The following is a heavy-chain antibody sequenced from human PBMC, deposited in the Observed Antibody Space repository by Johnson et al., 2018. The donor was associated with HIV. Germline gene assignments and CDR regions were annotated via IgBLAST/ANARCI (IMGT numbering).Heavy chain of an antibody. J-gene: IGHJ3*02. CDR2: TSNDGSNK. CDR3: AKEDPWRRACDI. CDR1: GFTFSSYA. D-gene: IGHD1-1*01. V-gene: IGHV3-30*04. Sequence: QMLLVESGGGLVQPGGSLRLSCAASGFTFSSYAMHWVRQAPGKGLEWVAVTSNDGSNKYYADSVKGRFTIYRDNFKNTLYLQMNGLRPEDTAVYYCAKEDPWRRACDIWGQGTVVTVSS.